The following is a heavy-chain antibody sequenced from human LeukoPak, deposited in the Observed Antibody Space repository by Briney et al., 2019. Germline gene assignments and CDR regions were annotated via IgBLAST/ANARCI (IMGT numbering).Heavy chain of an antibody. CDR3: AKDRGPLLTGDHFDY. CDR2: ISWNSGSI. CDR1: GFTFDDYA. Sequence: SGGSLRLSCAASGFTFDDYAMHWVRQARGRCLEWVSGISWNSGSIGYADSVKGRFTIARDNAKNSLYLQMNSLRAEDTALYYCAKDRGPLLTGDHFDYWGQGTLVTVSS. V-gene: IGHV3-9*01. D-gene: IGHD7-27*01. J-gene: IGHJ4*02.